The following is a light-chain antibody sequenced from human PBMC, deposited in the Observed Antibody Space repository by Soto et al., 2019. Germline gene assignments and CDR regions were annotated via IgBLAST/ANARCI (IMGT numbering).Light chain of an antibody. CDR3: HQYGALPWT. CDR2: GAS. Sequence: ETVLTQSPGTLSLSPGERATLSCRASQSVSSSSLAWYQQKPGQAPRLLIYGASSRATGIPDRFSGSGSGTDFTITISGLETEDFAVYHCHQYGALPWTFGQGTKVEV. CDR1: QSVSSSS. J-gene: IGKJ1*01. V-gene: IGKV3-20*01.